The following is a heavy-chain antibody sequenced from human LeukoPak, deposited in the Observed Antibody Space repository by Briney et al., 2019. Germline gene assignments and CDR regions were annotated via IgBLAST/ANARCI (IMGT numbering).Heavy chain of an antibody. CDR3: ASPKPSYYYDSGFDY. CDR1: GGTFSSYA. V-gene: IGHV1-69*04. Sequence: EASVKVSCKASGGTFSSYAISWVRQAPGQGLEWMGRIIPILGIANYAQKFQGRVTITADKSTSTAYMELSSLRSEDTAVYYCASPKPSYYYDSGFDYWGQGTLVTVSS. J-gene: IGHJ4*02. CDR2: IIPILGIA. D-gene: IGHD3-22*01.